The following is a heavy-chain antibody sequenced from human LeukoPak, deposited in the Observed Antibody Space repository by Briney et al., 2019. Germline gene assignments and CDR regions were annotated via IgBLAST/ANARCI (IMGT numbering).Heavy chain of an antibody. Sequence: SETLSLTCAVYGGSLSGYYWSWIRQPPGKGLEWIGEINHSGSTNYNPSLKSRVTISVDTSKNQFSLKLSSVTAADTAVYYCARVRRRVVGYSSSYPHLDYWGQGTLVTVSS. CDR2: INHSGST. D-gene: IGHD6-13*01. CDR1: GGSLSGYY. J-gene: IGHJ4*02. V-gene: IGHV4-34*01. CDR3: ARVRRRVVGYSSSYPHLDY.